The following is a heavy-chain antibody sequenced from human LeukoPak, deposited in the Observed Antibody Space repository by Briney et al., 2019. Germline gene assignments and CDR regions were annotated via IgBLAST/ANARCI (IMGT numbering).Heavy chain of an antibody. V-gene: IGHV1-18*01. Sequence: ASVKVSCKTSGYTFTSYPLTWVRQAPGQGLEWMGWITTYNGNTNYAQKLQGRVTITTDTSTSTAYMDLRGLRSDDTAVYFCAWGYDYGDYVGDFDYWGQGTLVTVSS. CDR2: ITTYNGNT. D-gene: IGHD4-17*01. CDR3: AWGYDYGDYVGDFDY. CDR1: GYTFTSYP. J-gene: IGHJ4*02.